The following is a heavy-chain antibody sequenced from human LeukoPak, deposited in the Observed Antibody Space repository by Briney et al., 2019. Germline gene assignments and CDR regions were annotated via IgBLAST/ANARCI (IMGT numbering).Heavy chain of an antibody. V-gene: IGHV5-51*01. Sequence: GESLKISCKGSGYSFTSYWIGWVRQMPGKGLEWMGIIYLGDSDTRYSPSFQGQATISADKSISTAYLQWSSLKASDTAMYYCATTRGSSWPPAYYFDYWGQGTLVTVSS. CDR3: ATTRGSSWPPAYYFDY. D-gene: IGHD6-13*01. CDR1: GYSFTSYW. J-gene: IGHJ4*02. CDR2: IYLGDSDT.